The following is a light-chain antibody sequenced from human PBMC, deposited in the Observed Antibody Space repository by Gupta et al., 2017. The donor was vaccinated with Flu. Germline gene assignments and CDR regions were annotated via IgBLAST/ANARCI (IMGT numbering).Light chain of an antibody. CDR3: RSYGGNNKWL. CDR2: EVT. Sequence: QPALTQPASVSGSPGQSITISCTGTRSDVGSYHLVSWYQQYTGKAPKLIISEVTKRPSGISDRFSGSKSANTASLTISGLQVEDEADYYCRSYGGNNKWLFGGGTKLTVL. J-gene: IGLJ3*02. CDR1: RSDVGSYHL. V-gene: IGLV2-23*02.